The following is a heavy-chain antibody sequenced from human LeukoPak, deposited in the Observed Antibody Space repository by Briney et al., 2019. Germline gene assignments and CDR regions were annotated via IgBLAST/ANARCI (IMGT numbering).Heavy chain of an antibody. D-gene: IGHD2-8*01. CDR2: ISSSSIYI. J-gene: IGHJ4*02. Sequence: PGGSLRLSCAASGFTFSSYSMNWVRQAPGKGLEWVSSISSSSIYIYYADSVKGRFTISRDNAKNSLYLQMNSLRAEDTAVYYCARAGVSYFDYWGQGTLVTVSS. CDR3: ARAGVSYFDY. CDR1: GFTFSSYS. V-gene: IGHV3-21*01.